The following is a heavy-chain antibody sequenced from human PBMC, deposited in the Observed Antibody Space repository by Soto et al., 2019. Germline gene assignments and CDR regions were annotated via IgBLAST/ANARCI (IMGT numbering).Heavy chain of an antibody. J-gene: IGHJ6*02. CDR1: GFTFSSYG. CDR3: AKTLYSSSSKGGYYYYGMDV. Sequence: GGSLRLSCAASGFTFSSYGMHWVRQAPGKGLEWVAVISYDGSNKYYADSVKGRFTISRDNSKNTLYLQMNSLRAEDTAVSYCAKTLYSSSSKGGYYYYGMDVWGQGTTVTVSS. V-gene: IGHV3-30*18. D-gene: IGHD6-6*01. CDR2: ISYDGSNK.